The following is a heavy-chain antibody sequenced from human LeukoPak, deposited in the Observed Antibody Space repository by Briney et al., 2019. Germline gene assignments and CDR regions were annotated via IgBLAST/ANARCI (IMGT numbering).Heavy chain of an antibody. J-gene: IGHJ4*02. CDR3: ARLNDFWSGYSQLSEVAEDY. V-gene: IGHV4-39*07. Sequence: PSETLSLTCTVSGGSISSSSYYWGWIRQPPGKGLEWIGNIYFRGNTYYNPSLESRVTISIDTSKNQFSLKLSSVTAADTAVYYCARLNDFWSGYSQLSEVAEDYWGQGTLVTVSS. D-gene: IGHD3-3*01. CDR1: GGSISSSSYY. CDR2: IYFRGNT.